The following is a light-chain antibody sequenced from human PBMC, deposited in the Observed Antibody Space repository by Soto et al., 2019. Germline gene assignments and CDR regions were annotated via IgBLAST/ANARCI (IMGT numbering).Light chain of an antibody. Sequence: DIQMTQSPSTLSASVGDRVTITCRASQSINSWLAWYQQKPGEAPKLLIYKASNLESGVPSRFSGTVSGTEFTLTIGSLQPDDFATYYCQQYNSFPWTFGQGTKVEIQ. V-gene: IGKV1-5*03. CDR1: QSINSW. CDR2: KAS. J-gene: IGKJ1*01. CDR3: QQYNSFPWT.